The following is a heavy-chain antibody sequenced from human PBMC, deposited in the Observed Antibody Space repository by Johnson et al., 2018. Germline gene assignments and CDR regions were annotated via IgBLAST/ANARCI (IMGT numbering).Heavy chain of an antibody. CDR2: LSASGAAT. V-gene: IGHV3-23*01. CDR3: TRLIDGRSFVFDI. CDR1: GFTFSGYG. Sequence: VQLQESGGGLVQPGGSLRLSCAASGFTFSGYGMNWVRQVPGKGLEWVSGLSASGAATYYADSVKGRFIISRDNSKNTLFLQMNSLKTEDTAVYFCTRLIDGRSFVFDIWGQGAMVTVSS. J-gene: IGHJ3*02. D-gene: IGHD2-8*01.